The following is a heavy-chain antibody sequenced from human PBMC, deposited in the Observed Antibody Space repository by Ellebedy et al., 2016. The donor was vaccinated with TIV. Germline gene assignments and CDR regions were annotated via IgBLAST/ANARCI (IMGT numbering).Heavy chain of an antibody. V-gene: IGHV5-51*01. CDR1: GDNFASYW. D-gene: IGHD6-19*01. Sequence: GESLKISXQGSGDNFASYWIAWMRQMPGKGLEWMGIVYPGDSDTRHSPSFQGQVTFSVDKYNNTAYLQWSSLKASDSAIYYCARRRLTGTYYFDSWGQGILVTVSS. J-gene: IGHJ4*02. CDR2: VYPGDSDT. CDR3: ARRRLTGTYYFDS.